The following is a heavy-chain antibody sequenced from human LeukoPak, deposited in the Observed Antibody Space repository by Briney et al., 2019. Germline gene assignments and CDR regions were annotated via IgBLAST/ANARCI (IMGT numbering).Heavy chain of an antibody. J-gene: IGHJ4*02. CDR2: ISGSGGST. Sequence: GGSLRLSCAASGFTFSSYAMSWVRQAPGKGLEWVSAISGSGGSTYYADSVKGRFTISRDNSKNTLYLQMNSLRAEDTAVYYCARDPYYDSSGYPSYFDYWGQGTLVTVSS. CDR1: GFTFSSYA. D-gene: IGHD3-22*01. CDR3: ARDPYYDSSGYPSYFDY. V-gene: IGHV3-23*01.